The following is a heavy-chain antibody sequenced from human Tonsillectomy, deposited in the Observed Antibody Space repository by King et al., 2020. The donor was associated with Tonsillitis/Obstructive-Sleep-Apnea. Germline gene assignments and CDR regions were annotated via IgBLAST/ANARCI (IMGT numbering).Heavy chain of an antibody. V-gene: IGHV4-34*01. CDR1: GGSFSGYY. J-gene: IGHJ6*03. CDR2: INHSGST. Sequence: VQLQQWGAGLLKPSETLSLTCAGYGGSFSGYYWSWIRQPPGEGLEWIGGINHSGSTNYNPSLKSRVTISVDTSKNQFSLKLSSVSAAGTAVYYCARGNHNSSSSADYYYYMDVWGKGTTVTVSS. CDR3: ARGNHNSSSSADYYYYMDV. D-gene: IGHD6-6*01.